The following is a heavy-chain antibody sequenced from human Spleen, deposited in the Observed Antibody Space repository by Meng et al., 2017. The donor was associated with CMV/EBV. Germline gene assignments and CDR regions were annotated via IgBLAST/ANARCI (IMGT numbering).Heavy chain of an antibody. CDR3: ARDIYYGSGSDNPHNDY. V-gene: IGHV1-2*02. Sequence: QVQLVQSGAEVKKPGASVKVSCKASGYTFTGYYMHWVRQAPGQGLEWMGWINPNSGGTNYAQKFQGRVTMTRDTSISTAYMELSRLRSDDTAVYYCARDIYYGSGSDNPHNDYWGQGTLVTVSS. J-gene: IGHJ4*02. D-gene: IGHD3-10*01. CDR2: INPNSGGT. CDR1: GYTFTGYY.